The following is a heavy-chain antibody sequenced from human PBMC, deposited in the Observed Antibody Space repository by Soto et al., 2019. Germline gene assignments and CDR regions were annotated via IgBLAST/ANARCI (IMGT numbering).Heavy chain of an antibody. J-gene: IGHJ4*02. D-gene: IGHD1-26*01. CDR2: INPNSGGT. CDR1: GYTFTGYY. CDR3: ARVGGSYDQFDY. V-gene: IGHV1-2*04. Sequence: QVQLVQSGAEVKKPGASVKVSCKASGYTFTGYYMHWVRQAPGQGLEWMGWINPNSGGTNYAQKFPGWVHMTRDKSISTAYMEMRRLRSDDTAVYYCARVGGSYDQFDYWGQGTLVTVSS.